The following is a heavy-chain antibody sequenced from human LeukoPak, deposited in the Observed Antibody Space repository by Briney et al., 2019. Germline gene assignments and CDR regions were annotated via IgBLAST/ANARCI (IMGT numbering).Heavy chain of an antibody. J-gene: IGHJ4*02. CDR2: ISAYNGNT. CDR3: ARDPPMWNSSSSVDY. Sequence: ASVKVSCKASGYTFTSYGISWVRQAPGQGLEWMGWISAYNGNTNYAQKLQGRVTMTTDTSTSTAYMELRSLRSDDTAVYYCARDPPMWNSSSSVDYWGQGTLVTVSS. D-gene: IGHD6-6*01. CDR1: GYTFTSYG. V-gene: IGHV1-18*01.